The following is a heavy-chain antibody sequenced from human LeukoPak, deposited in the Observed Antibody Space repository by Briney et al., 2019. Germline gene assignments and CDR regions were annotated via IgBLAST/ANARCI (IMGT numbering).Heavy chain of an antibody. J-gene: IGHJ3*02. CDR1: GGSFTFTSHA. V-gene: IGHV1-69*13. CDR3: AGFFYDNSGDAFDI. D-gene: IGHD3-22*01. Sequence: SMKVSCKASGGSFTFTSHAISWVRQAPGQGLEWMGGLIPIYGSANYAQKFQGRLTITSDESTRTVYMELSSLRPEDSAVHYCAGFFYDNSGDAFDIWGQGTMVTVSS. CDR2: LIPIYGSA.